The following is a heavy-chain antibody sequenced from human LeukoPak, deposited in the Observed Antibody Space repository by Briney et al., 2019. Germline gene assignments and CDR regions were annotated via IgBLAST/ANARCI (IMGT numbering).Heavy chain of an antibody. V-gene: IGHV4-59*01. CDR2: VYYSGST. CDR1: GGFIGSYY. Sequence: SETLSLTCTVSGGFIGSYYWSWIRQPPGKGLEWIGYVYYSGSTNYNPSLNSRVTTSVDTSKNQFSLKLSSVTAADTAVYYCARGGYDYVWGSAFDYWGQGMLVTVSS. CDR3: ARGGYDYVWGSAFDY. J-gene: IGHJ4*02. D-gene: IGHD3-16*01.